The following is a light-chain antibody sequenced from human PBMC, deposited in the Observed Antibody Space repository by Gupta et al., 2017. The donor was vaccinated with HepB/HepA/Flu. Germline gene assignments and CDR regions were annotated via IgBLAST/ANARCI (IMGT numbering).Light chain of an antibody. CDR1: QSVSSY. Sequence: EIVFTQSPATLSLSPGEGATLSCRASQSVSSYFAWYQQRPGQAPRLLIYDASNRATGIPARFSGSGSGTDFTLTISSLEPEDSAVYYCQQRLTWPLTFGGGTKVEIK. CDR3: QQRLTWPLT. J-gene: IGKJ4*01. V-gene: IGKV3-11*01. CDR2: DAS.